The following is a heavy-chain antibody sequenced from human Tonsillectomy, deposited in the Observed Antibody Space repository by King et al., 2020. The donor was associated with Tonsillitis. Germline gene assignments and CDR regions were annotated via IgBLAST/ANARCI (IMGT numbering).Heavy chain of an antibody. CDR2: ISSSSSYI. Sequence: VQLVESGGGLVKPGGSLRLSCAASGFTFSSYSMNWVRQAPGKGLEWVSFISSSSSYIYYADSVKGRFTISRDNAKNSLYLQMNSLRAEDTAVYYCARDLAPYLSYYCMNVWGQGTTVTVSS. J-gene: IGHJ6*02. CDR1: GFTFSSYS. D-gene: IGHD3-10*01. CDR3: ARDLAPYLSYYCMNV. V-gene: IGHV3-21*01.